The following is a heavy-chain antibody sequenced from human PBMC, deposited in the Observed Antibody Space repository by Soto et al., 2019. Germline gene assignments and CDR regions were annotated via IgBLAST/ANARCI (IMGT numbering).Heavy chain of an antibody. D-gene: IGHD3-3*01. Sequence: ASVKVCCKASGYTFTGYYMHWVRQAPGQVLEWMGWINPNSGGTNYAQKFQGWVTMTRDTSISTAYMELSRLRSDDTAVYYCARQMGITIFGVATGFDYWGQGTLVTVSS. CDR2: INPNSGGT. CDR3: ARQMGITIFGVATGFDY. CDR1: GYTFTGYY. V-gene: IGHV1-2*04. J-gene: IGHJ4*02.